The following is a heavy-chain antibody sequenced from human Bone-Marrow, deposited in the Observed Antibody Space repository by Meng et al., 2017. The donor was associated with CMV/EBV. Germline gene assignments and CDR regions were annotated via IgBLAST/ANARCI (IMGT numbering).Heavy chain of an antibody. J-gene: IGHJ6*02. CDR2: INPNSGGT. CDR3: ARAPPRSITGSTGSDYCYGMDV. V-gene: IGHV1-2*02. Sequence: ASVKVSCKASGYTFTGYYMHWVRQAPGQGLEWMGWINPNSGGTNYAQKFQGRVTMTRDTSISTAYMELSRLRSDDTAVYYCARAPPRSITGSTGSDYCYGMDVWCHGTTVTVSS. D-gene: IGHD1-7*01. CDR1: GYTFTGYY.